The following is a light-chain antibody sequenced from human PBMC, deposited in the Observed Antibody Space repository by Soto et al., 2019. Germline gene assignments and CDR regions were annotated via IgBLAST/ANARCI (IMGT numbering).Light chain of an antibody. CDR3: QAWDSSTEV. CDR2: QDS. V-gene: IGLV3-1*01. CDR1: KLGDKY. J-gene: IGLJ2*01. Sequence: SYELTQPPSVSVSPGQTASITCSGDKLGDKYACWYQQKPGQSPVPVIYQDSKRPSGIPERFSGSNSGNTATLTISGTQAMDEADYYCQAWDSSTEVFGRGTKLTVL.